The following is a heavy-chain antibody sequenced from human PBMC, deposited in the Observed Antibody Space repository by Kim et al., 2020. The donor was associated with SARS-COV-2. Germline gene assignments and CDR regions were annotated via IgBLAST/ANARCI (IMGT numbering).Heavy chain of an antibody. J-gene: IGHJ4*01. CDR1: GGSISSSSYY. CDR2: IYYSGST. V-gene: IGHV4-39*01. D-gene: IGHD3-10*01. CDR3: AVTRVWFGELLLFDY. Sequence: SETLSLTCTVSGGSISSSSYYWGWIRQPPGKGLEWIGSIYYSGSTYYNPSLKSRVTISVDTSKNQFSLKLSSVTAADTAVYYCAVTRVWFGELLLFDYWG.